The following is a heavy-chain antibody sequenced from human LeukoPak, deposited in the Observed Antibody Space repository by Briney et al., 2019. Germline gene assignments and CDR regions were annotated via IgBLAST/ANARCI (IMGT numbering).Heavy chain of an antibody. CDR1: GYTFTGYY. CDR2: INPNSGGT. Sequence: ASLKVSCKASGYTFTGYYMHWVRQAPGQGLEWMGWINPNSGGTNYAQKFQGRVTMTRDTSISTAYMELSRLRSDDTAVYYCARGIVVVPAAILKSHDYWGQGTLVTVSS. V-gene: IGHV1-2*02. CDR3: ARGIVVVPAAILKSHDY. D-gene: IGHD2-2*02. J-gene: IGHJ4*02.